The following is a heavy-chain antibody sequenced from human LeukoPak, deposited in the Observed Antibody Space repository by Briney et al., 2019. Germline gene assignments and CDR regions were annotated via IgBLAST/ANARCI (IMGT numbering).Heavy chain of an antibody. CDR1: GGSVSRGVYY. CDR3: ARVTDTVPRFDY. J-gene: IGHJ4*02. CDR2: IYYSGST. V-gene: IGHV4-30-4*08. Sequence: SETLSLSCTVSGGSVSRGVYYWSWIRQPPGKGLEWIGYIYYSGSTYYNPSLKSRVTISVDTSKNQFSLKLSSVTAADTAVYYCARVTDTVPRFDYWGQGTLVTVSS. D-gene: IGHD4-17*01.